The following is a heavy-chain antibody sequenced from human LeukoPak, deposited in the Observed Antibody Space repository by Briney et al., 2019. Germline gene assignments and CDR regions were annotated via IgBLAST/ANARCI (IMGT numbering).Heavy chain of an antibody. CDR3: ARWGRPAAVHI. J-gene: IGHJ3*02. D-gene: IGHD3-16*01. V-gene: IGHV3-74*01. CDR2: INPDGTTT. Sequence: GGSLRLSCASSDFTFSSYVMSWVRQAPGKGLVWVSLINPDGTTTTYADSVKGRFTISRDNAKNTLYLQMTSLRAEDTAVYYCARWGRPAAVHIWGQGTMVTVSS. CDR1: DFTFSSYV.